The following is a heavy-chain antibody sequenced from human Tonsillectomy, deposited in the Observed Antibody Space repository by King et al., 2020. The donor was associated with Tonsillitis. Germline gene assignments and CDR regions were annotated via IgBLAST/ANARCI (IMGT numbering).Heavy chain of an antibody. Sequence: VQLVESGGGVVQPGRSLRLSCAASGFTFSNYGMHWVRHAPGKGLEWVALIAYDASYENYADSVKGRFAISRDNSKNTLYLEMNSLRVEDTAVYYCAKDGIALSDWYFDLWGRGTLVTVSS. J-gene: IGHJ2*01. V-gene: IGHV3-30*18. CDR1: GFTFSNYG. CDR3: AKDGIALSDWYFDL. CDR2: IAYDASYE. D-gene: IGHD3-16*02.